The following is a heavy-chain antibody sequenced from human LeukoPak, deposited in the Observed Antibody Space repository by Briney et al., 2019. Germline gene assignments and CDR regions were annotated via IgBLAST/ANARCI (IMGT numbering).Heavy chain of an antibody. J-gene: IGHJ4*02. CDR3: SRPGAAASDTTDY. D-gene: IGHD6-13*01. CDR1: GLTFSDSA. Sequence: GGSLRLSCAASGLTFSDSAIHWVRQAPGKGLEWVGRIRSKANNYATTYTTSVKGRFTISRDDSKNTAYLEMNNLKIEDTAAYYCSRPGAAASDTTDYWGQGTLVSVSS. V-gene: IGHV3-73*01. CDR2: IRSKANNYAT.